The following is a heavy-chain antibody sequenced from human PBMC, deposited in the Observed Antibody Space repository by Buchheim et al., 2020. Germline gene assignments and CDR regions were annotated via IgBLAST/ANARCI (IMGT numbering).Heavy chain of an antibody. J-gene: IGHJ6*02. Sequence: QVRLQPSGPGLLKPSETLALTCSVSGGTTGAYHWSWIRQPPGKGLEWIACVHETGTTNYSPSVKSRATVSLATSNNQFSLHLKSVVAADTAVYYCARQVGSAVHYYGMDVWGPGTT. CDR3: ARQVGSAVHYYGMDV. D-gene: IGHD3-10*01. CDR2: VHETGTT. CDR1: GGTTGAYH. V-gene: IGHV4-59*01.